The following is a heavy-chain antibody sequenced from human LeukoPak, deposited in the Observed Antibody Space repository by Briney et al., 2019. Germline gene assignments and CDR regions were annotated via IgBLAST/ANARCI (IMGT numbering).Heavy chain of an antibody. D-gene: IGHD3-3*01. J-gene: IGHJ4*02. CDR1: GFTFSTFA. CDR2: IGAGGST. Sequence: PGGSLRLSCSASGFTFSTFAMSWVRQAPGKGLEWVSAIGAGGSTNYAGSVQGRFTISRDNSKNTLYLQMDSLRAEDTAVYYCAKDTIPNYWGQGTLVTVSS. CDR3: AKDTIPNY. V-gene: IGHV3-23*01.